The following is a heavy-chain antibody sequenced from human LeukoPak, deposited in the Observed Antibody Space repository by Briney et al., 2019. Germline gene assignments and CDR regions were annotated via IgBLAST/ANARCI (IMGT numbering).Heavy chain of an antibody. J-gene: IGHJ5*02. D-gene: IGHD3-16*01. V-gene: IGHV1-46*01. CDR2: TNPSGGST. Sequence: ASVKVSCKASGYTFTSYYMHWVRQAPGQGLEWMGITNPSGGSTSYAQKFQGRVTMTRDMSTSTVYTELSSLRSEDTAVYYCARSIRWRAFGFDPWGQGTLVTVSS. CDR1: GYTFTSYY. CDR3: ARSIRWRAFGFDP.